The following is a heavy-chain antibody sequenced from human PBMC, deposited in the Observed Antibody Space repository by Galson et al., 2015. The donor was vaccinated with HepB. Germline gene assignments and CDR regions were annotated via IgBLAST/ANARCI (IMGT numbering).Heavy chain of an antibody. Sequence: SLRLSCAASGFTFSSYAMHWVRQAPGKGLEWVAVISYDGSNKYYADSVKGRFTISRDNSKNTLYLQMNSLRAEDTAVYYCARDSAQSVGATTFDYWGQGTLVTVSS. CDR1: GFTFSSYA. CDR2: ISYDGSNK. V-gene: IGHV3-30-3*01. CDR3: ARDSAQSVGATTFDY. D-gene: IGHD1-26*01. J-gene: IGHJ4*02.